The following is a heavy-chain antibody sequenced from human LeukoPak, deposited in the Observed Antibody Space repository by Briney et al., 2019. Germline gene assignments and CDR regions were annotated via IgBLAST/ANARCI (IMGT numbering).Heavy chain of an antibody. CDR3: ARHLHYYDSSGYPDW. D-gene: IGHD3-22*01. CDR1: GYTFTGYY. Sequence: GASVKVSCKASGYTFTGYYTHWVRQAPGQGLEWMGWINPNSGGTNYAQKFQGRVTMTRDTSISTAYMELSRLRSDDTAVYYCARHLHYYDSSGYPDWWGQGTLVTVSS. J-gene: IGHJ4*02. V-gene: IGHV1-2*02. CDR2: INPNSGGT.